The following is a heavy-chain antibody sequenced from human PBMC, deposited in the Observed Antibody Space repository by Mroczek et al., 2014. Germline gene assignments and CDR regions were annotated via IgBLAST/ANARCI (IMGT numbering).Heavy chain of an antibody. V-gene: IGHV4-61*02. D-gene: IGHD3-22*01. CDR2: IYTSGST. J-gene: IGHJ3*02. CDR3: ARMDDTDAFDI. CDR1: GGSISSGSYY. Sequence: QVQLQESGPGLVKPSQTLSLTCTVSGGSISSGSYYWSWIRQPAGKGLEWIGRIYTSGSTNYNPSLKSRVTMSVDTSKNQFSLKLSSVTAADTAVYYCARMDDTDAFDIWGQGTMVTVSS.